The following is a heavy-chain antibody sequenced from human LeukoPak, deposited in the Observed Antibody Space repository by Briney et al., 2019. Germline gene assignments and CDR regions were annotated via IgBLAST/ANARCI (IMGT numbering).Heavy chain of an antibody. CDR2: ISSSSSYI. J-gene: IGHJ6*03. CDR1: GGSISSSS. V-gene: IGHV3-21*01. Sequence: ETLSLTCTVSGGSISSSSYYWGWIRQPPGKGLEWVSSISSSSSYIYYADSVKGRFTISRDNAKNSLYLQMNSLRAEDTAVYYCARVPTSSPRTSYMDVWGKGTTVTVSS. D-gene: IGHD5-12*01. CDR3: ARVPTSSPRTSYMDV.